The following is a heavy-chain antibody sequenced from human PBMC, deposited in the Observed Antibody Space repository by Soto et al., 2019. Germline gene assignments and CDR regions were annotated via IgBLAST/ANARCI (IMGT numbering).Heavy chain of an antibody. V-gene: IGHV1-3*04. CDR3: ARAMTTAGYIYFDQ. CDR2: INTGSSNT. CDR1: GYTFTSYG. D-gene: IGHD3-9*01. J-gene: IGHJ4*02. Sequence: QVDLVQSVAEVKDPGASVRISCEASGYTFTSYGIHWVRQAPGQRLEWMGWINTGSSNTSYSPEFQARVTITRDTSASTAYMELNSLRSEDTAVYYCARAMTTAGYIYFDQWGQGTLVTVSS.